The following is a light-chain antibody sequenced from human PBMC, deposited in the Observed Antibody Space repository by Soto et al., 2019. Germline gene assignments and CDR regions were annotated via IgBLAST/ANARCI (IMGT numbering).Light chain of an antibody. J-gene: IGKJ4*01. V-gene: IGKV3-11*01. CDR3: QHRANWPLT. CDR2: DAS. Sequence: EIVLTQFPAALSLSPGERATLSCRASQSLARSLAWYQQKPGQAPRLLIYDASNRATGIPARFSGSGSGTDFTLTISSLEPEDFALYYCQHRANWPLTFGGGTKVDIK. CDR1: QSLARS.